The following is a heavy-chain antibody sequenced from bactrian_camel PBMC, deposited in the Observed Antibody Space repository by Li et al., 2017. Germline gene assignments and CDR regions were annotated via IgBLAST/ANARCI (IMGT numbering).Heavy chain of an antibody. CDR2: IDSDGAA. J-gene: IGHJ6*01. D-gene: IGHD6*01. Sequence: VESGGGSVQAGGSLRLSCGASGSIYGGACVGWLRQAPGKEREGVAAIDSDGAASYADSVKGRFTISKDTAKASLYLQMNSLKPEDTASYYCAAGASRRDCLSIQPPFRSWGQGTQVTVS. CDR3: AAGASRRDCLSIQPPFRS. CDR1: GSIYGGAC. V-gene: IGHV3S26*01.